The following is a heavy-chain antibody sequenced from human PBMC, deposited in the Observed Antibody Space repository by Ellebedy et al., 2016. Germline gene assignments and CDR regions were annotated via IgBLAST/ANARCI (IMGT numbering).Heavy chain of an antibody. Sequence: SETLSLXXTVSGGSISSGSYYWGWIRQPPGKGLEWIGYIYYSGSTYYNPSLKSRVTISVDTSKNQFSLKLSSVTAADTAVYYCARDKEGRGGGFDYWGQGTLVTVSS. CDR3: ARDKEGRGGGFDY. V-gene: IGHV4-31*03. CDR1: GGSISSGSYY. D-gene: IGHD4-23*01. J-gene: IGHJ4*02. CDR2: IYYSGST.